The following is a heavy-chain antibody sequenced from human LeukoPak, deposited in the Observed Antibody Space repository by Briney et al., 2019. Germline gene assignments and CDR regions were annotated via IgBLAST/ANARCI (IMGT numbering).Heavy chain of an antibody. J-gene: IGHJ6*02. CDR3: AKGFYGVVVPAAPYYYYGMDV. D-gene: IGHD2-2*01. CDR2: ISYDGSNK. V-gene: IGHV3-30-3*01. Sequence: SGGSLRLSCAASGFTFSSYAMHWVRQAPGKGLECVAVISYDGSNKYYADSVKGRFTISRDNSKNTLYLQMNSLRAEDTAVYYCAKGFYGVVVPAAPYYYYGMDVWGQGTTVTVSS. CDR1: GFTFSSYA.